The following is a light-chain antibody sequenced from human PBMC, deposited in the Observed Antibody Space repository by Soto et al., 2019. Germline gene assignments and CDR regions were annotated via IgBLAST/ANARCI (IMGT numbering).Light chain of an antibody. CDR3: QQYGTSPRT. CDR2: DAS. Sequence: EIAMTQSPATLSVSPGERAPLPCRASQSVSSYLAWYQQKPGQAPRLLIYDASTRATGIPDRFSGSGSGTDFTLTINRLEPEDFAVYYCQQYGTSPRTFGPGTKVDIK. J-gene: IGKJ3*01. V-gene: IGKV3-20*01. CDR1: QSVSSY.